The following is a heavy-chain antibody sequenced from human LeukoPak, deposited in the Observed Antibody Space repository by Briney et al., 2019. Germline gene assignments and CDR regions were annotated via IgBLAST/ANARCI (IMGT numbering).Heavy chain of an antibody. D-gene: IGHD3-22*01. CDR2: ISGSGGST. CDR3: AKGLGKRGKYYYDSSGEYHFDY. Sequence: GGSLRLSCAASGFTFSSYAMSWVRQAPGKGLEWVSAISGSGGSTYYADSVKGRFTISRDNSKNTLYLQMNSLRAEDTAVYYCAKGLGKRGKYYYDSSGEYHFDYWGQGTLVTVSS. CDR1: GFTFSSYA. V-gene: IGHV3-23*01. J-gene: IGHJ4*02.